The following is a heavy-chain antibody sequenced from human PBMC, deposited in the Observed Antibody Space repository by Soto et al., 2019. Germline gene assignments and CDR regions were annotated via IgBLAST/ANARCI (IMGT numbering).Heavy chain of an antibody. V-gene: IGHV1-8*01. CDR2: MNPESGST. D-gene: IGHD3-9*01. CDR3: ARSGATGYYSTHYYGMDV. J-gene: IGHJ6*02. CDR1: RYTFNTYD. Sequence: ASVQVSCKASRYTFNTYDINWVRQATGQGLEWMGWMNPESGSTGFAQSFQGRITLTWNTSINTVYMEVRSLTTEDTAVYFCARSGATGYYSTHYYGMDVWGPGTTVTVSS.